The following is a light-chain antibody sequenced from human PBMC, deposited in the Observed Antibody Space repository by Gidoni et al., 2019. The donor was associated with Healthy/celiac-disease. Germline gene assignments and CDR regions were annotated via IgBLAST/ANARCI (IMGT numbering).Light chain of an antibody. J-gene: IGKJ1*01. CDR2: AAS. V-gene: IGKV1-39*01. CDR3: QQSYSTPRT. CDR1: QSISSY. Sequence: DIQMTQSPSSLSASVGDRVTITGRASQSISSYLNWYQQKPGKAPKLRIYAASSVQSGVPSRFSGSGSGTDFTLTISSLQPEDFATYYCQQSYSTPRTCXQXTKVEIK.